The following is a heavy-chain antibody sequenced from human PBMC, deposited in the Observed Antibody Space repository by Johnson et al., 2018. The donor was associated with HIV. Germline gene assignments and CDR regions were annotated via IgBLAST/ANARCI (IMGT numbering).Heavy chain of an antibody. Sequence: VQLVESGGGLVQSGGSLRLSCAASGFSFSNFWMSWVRQAPGKGLEWVANIKQDGSEKYYVDSVKGRFTISRDNAKRSLFLQMNSVRAEDTAVYYCARSQGSGEGAFDMWGQGTMVTVSS. J-gene: IGHJ3*02. CDR3: ARSQGSGEGAFDM. CDR2: IKQDGSEK. V-gene: IGHV3-7*05. CDR1: GFSFSNFW. D-gene: IGHD2-21*01.